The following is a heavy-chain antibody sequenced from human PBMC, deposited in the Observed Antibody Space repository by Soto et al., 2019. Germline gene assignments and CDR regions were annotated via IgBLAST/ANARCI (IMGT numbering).Heavy chain of an antibody. CDR2: ISGSDDST. V-gene: IGHV3-23*01. D-gene: IGHD6-6*01. CDR3: AKRSSSSTFDY. J-gene: IGHJ4*02. CDR1: GFTFSAYY. Sequence: GSLRLSCAASGFTFSAYYMSWIRQAPWKGLEWVSVISGSDDSTYYADSVKGRFTISRDNSKNTLYLQMNSLRAEDTAVYYCAKRSSSSTFDYWGQGTLVTVSS.